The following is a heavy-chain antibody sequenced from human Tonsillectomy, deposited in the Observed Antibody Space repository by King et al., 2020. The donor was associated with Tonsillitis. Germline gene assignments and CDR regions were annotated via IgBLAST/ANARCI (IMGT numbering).Heavy chain of an antibody. CDR2: IIPIFGTA. CDR1: GGTFSSYA. CDR3: ARDSPYSSSWYSDDAFDI. V-gene: IGHV1-69*01. D-gene: IGHD6-13*01. Sequence: VQLVESGAEVKEPGSSVKVSCKASGGTFSSYAISWVRQAPGQGLEWMGGIIPIFGTANYAQKFQGRVTITADESTSTAYMELSSLRSEDTAVYYCARDSPYSSSWYSDDAFDIWGQGTMVTVSS. J-gene: IGHJ3*02.